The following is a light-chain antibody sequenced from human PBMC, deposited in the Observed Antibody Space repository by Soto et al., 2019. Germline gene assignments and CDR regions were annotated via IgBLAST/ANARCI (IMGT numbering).Light chain of an antibody. CDR2: DAS. CDR3: QQSYSTPPWT. J-gene: IGKJ1*01. CDR1: QSIRSY. Sequence: DIQLTQSPSSLSASVGDKVTITCRASQSIRSYLNWVQQKPGKAPKLLIYDASSLQTGVPSRFSGSGSGTDFSLTISSLLPEDFATYYCQQSYSTPPWTFGQGTKVEIK. V-gene: IGKV1-39*01.